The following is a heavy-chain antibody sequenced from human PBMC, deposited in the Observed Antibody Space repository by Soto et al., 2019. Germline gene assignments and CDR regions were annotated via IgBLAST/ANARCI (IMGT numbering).Heavy chain of an antibody. Sequence: SQTRSLTCAMSWSSVSSDIATWSCIRQSPSRGLEWLGRTYYRSKWYNDYAVSVKSRITLNPDTSKNQFSLQLNSVTPEDTAVYYCARDRGATNFDYWGQGTLVTVSS. CDR1: WSSVSSDIAT. CDR3: ARDRGATNFDY. CDR2: TYYRSKWYN. D-gene: IGHD3-10*01. V-gene: IGHV6-1*01. J-gene: IGHJ4*02.